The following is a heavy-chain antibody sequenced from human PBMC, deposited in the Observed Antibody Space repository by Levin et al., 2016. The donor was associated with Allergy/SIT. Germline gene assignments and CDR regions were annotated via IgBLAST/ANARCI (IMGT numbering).Heavy chain of an antibody. Sequence: WIRQPPGKGLLWVSGISTDGSNTFYADSVKGRFTISRDNAKNTLYLHMNTLRAEDTAVYYCARRGPGGSGTLRPTYYYGMDVWGQGTTVTVSS. V-gene: IGHV3-74*01. CDR3: ARRGPGGSGTLRPTYYYGMDV. D-gene: IGHD3-10*01. J-gene: IGHJ6*02. CDR2: ISTDGSNT.